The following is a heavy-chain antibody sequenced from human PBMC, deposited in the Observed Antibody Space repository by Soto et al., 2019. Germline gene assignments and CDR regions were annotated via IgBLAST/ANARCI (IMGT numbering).Heavy chain of an antibody. V-gene: IGHV3-30*18. CDR2: VSHDGTLY. CDR3: VKDRSDTWSFDN. CDR1: GFIYSSCA. J-gene: IGHJ4*02. Sequence: QVQLVESGGGVVQPGRSLRLSCSASGFIYSSCAMHWVRQVPGKGLEWLAVVSHDGTLYPYADSVRGRFTISRDNSRKMLYLQMNSLRPDDKAVYYCVKDRSDTWSFDNWGQGTLVNVSS. D-gene: IGHD2-8*02.